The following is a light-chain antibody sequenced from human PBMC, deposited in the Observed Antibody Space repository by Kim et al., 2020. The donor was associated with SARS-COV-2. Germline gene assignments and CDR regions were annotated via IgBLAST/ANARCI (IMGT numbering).Light chain of an antibody. CDR1: GSDVGRFNF. Sequence: GQSVTISCTGTGSDVGRFNFVSWYQHHPGKAPKVIIYDVTKRPSGVPDRFSGSKSANTASLTVSGLQAEDEADYYCSSYAGSNTYVFGTGTKVTVL. CDR3: SSYAGSNTYV. CDR2: DVT. J-gene: IGLJ1*01. V-gene: IGLV2-8*01.